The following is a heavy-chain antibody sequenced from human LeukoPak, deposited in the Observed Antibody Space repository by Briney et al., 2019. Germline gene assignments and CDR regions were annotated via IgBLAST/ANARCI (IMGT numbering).Heavy chain of an antibody. V-gene: IGHV1-18*01. D-gene: IGHD1-26*01. CDR2: ISAYNGNT. J-gene: IGHJ1*01. Sequence: ASVKVSCKASGYTFTSYGISWVRQAPGQGLEWMGWISAYNGNTNYAQKFQGRVTMTRDTSISTAYMELSRLRSDDTAVYYCAREVGATTVEYFQHWGQGTLVTVSS. CDR1: GYTFTSYG. CDR3: AREVGATTVEYFQH.